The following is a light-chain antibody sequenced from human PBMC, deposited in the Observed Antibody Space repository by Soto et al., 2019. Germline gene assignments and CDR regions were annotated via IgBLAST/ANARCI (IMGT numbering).Light chain of an antibody. CDR2: GAS. J-gene: IGKJ1*01. CDR3: QQYNKWPQT. CDR1: QSISAN. V-gene: IGKV3-15*01. Sequence: IVRAQSAATLTVSPGDRATLSCRASQSISANLAWYQQKPGQTPRLLIYGASTRASGVPAKFSGSGSGTEFTLTISSLQSEDFAVYYCQQYNKWPQTFGQGTKVDIK.